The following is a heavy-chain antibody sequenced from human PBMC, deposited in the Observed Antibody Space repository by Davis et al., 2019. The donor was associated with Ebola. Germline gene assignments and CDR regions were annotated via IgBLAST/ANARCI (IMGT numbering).Heavy chain of an antibody. CDR3: ARLNWNLYYYYGMDV. D-gene: IGHD1-7*01. CDR1: GGSFSGYY. J-gene: IGHJ6*02. V-gene: IGHV4-34*01. Sequence: SETLSLTCAVYGGSFSGYYWSWIRQPPGKGLQWIGEINHSGSTNYNPSLKSRVTISVDKSKNQFSLKLSSVTAADTAVYYCARLNWNLYYYYGMDVWGQGTTVTVSS. CDR2: INHSGST.